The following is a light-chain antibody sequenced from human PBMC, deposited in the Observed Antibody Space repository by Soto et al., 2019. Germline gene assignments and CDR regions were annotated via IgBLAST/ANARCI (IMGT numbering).Light chain of an antibody. J-gene: IGLJ1*01. V-gene: IGLV2-23*02. CDR3: CSYAGSSTYL. CDR1: SSSVGSYNL. CDR2: EVS. Sequence: QSVVTQPAPLSGAPGQSIPISCTGTSSSVGSYNLVSWYQQHPGKAPKLMIYEVSKRPSGVSNRFSGSKSGNTASLTISGLRAEDEAAYYCCSYAGSSTYLFGTRTKSPS.